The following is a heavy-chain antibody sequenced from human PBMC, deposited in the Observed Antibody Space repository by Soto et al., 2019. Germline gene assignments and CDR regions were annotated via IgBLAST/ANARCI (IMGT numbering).Heavy chain of an antibody. CDR1: GASISSGDYY. CDR2: IYYSGST. V-gene: IGHV4-30-4*01. D-gene: IGHD3-22*01. J-gene: IGHJ4*02. CDR3: ARASYDSSTYYLDY. Sequence: QVQLQESGPGLVKPSQTLSLTCTVSGASISSGDYYWTWIRQPPGKGPEWIGSIYYSGSTYYNPSLKSRVTISVDTSNNQFSLKLSSVTAADTAVYYCARASYDSSTYYLDYWGQGTLVTVSS.